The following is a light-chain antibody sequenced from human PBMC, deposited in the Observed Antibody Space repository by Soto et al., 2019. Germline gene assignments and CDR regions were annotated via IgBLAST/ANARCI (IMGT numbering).Light chain of an antibody. CDR3: QQYGSSPWT. CDR2: GAS. Sequence: EIVLTHSPGTLSLSPGERATLSCRASQSVSSSYLAWYQQKPGQAPRLLIYGASSRATGIPDRISGSGSGTDFSLTISRLEPEDFAVYYCQQYGSSPWTFGQGTKVDIK. J-gene: IGKJ1*01. CDR1: QSVSSSY. V-gene: IGKV3-20*01.